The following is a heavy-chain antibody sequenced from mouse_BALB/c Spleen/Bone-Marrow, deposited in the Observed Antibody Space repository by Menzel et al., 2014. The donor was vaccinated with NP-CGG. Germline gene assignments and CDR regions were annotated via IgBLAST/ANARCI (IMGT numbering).Heavy chain of an antibody. CDR2: ISGGGSYT. V-gene: IGHV5-9-2*01. CDR1: GFSLNSYG. J-gene: IGHJ3*01. Sequence: EVKLVESGGGLVKSGGSLKLSCAASGFSLNSYGMSWVRQTPEKRLEWVAIISGGGSYTFYPDSVKGRFTISRDNAKNNLYLQLSSLRSEDTALYYCARHAYYDQTEVSFVYWGQGTLVTVSA. CDR3: ARHAYYDQTEVSFVY. D-gene: IGHD2-4*01.